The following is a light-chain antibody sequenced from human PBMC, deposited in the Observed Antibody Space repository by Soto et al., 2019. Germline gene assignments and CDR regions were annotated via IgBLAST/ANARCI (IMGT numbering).Light chain of an antibody. CDR3: QQYNSYPFT. V-gene: IGKV1-5*01. J-gene: IGKJ3*01. Sequence: DIQMTQSPSTLSASVGDRVTITCRASQSISSWLAWYQQKPGKAPKLLIYDASSLESGVPSRFSGSGAGTEFTLTLSSLQPDDFATYYCQQYNSYPFTFGPGTKVDIK. CDR2: DAS. CDR1: QSISSW.